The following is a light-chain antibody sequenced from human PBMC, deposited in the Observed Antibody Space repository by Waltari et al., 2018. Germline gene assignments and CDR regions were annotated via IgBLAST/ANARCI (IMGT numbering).Light chain of an antibody. V-gene: IGKV1-5*01. CDR1: QNINSH. Sequence: DIQMTQSPSTLSASVGDRVTITCRASQNINSHLAWYQQKPGKAPNLLIYDVSNLGSGVPSRFSGSGSGTEFTLPISFLQPDDFTTYYCQQYHGFFVTFGGGTKVEIK. CDR2: DVS. CDR3: QQYHGFFVT. J-gene: IGKJ4*01.